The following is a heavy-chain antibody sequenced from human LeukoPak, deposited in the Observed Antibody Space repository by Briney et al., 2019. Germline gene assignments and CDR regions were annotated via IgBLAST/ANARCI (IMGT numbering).Heavy chain of an antibody. D-gene: IGHD3-10*01. J-gene: IGHJ4*02. CDR2: IYYSGST. CDR1: GGSISSYY. Sequence: PSETLSLTCTVSGGSISSYYWSWIRQPPGKGLEWIGYIYYSGSTNYNPSLKSRVTISVDTSKNQFSLKLSSVTAADTAVYYCARHLWFGELFDYWGQGTLVTVSS. CDR3: ARHLWFGELFDY. V-gene: IGHV4-59*01.